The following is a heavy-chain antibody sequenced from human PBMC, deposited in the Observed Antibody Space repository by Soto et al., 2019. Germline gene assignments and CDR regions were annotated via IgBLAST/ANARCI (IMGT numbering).Heavy chain of an antibody. V-gene: IGHV4-31*03. CDR2: IYYSGST. CDR1: GGSISSGGYY. Sequence: PSETLSLTCTVSGGSISSGGYYWSWIRQHPGKGLEWIGYIYYSGSTYYNPSLKSRVTISVDTSKNQFSLKLSSVTAADTAVYYCARDTGAKEYYYYGLDGRGQATTVTVSS. J-gene: IGHJ6*02. D-gene: IGHD3-10*01. CDR3: ARDTGAKEYYYYGLDG.